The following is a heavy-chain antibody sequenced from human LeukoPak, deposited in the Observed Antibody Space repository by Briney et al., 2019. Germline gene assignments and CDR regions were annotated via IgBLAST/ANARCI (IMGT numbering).Heavy chain of an antibody. V-gene: IGHV1-18*01. Sequence: GASVKVSCKASGYTFPSYDISWVRQAPGQGLECMGWISAYNGNTNYAQKLQGRVTMTTDTSTSTAYMELRGLRSDDTAVYYCARSPGLSFDYWGQGTLVTVSS. J-gene: IGHJ4*02. CDR2: ISAYNGNT. D-gene: IGHD6-19*01. CDR1: GYTFPSYD. CDR3: ARSPGLSFDY.